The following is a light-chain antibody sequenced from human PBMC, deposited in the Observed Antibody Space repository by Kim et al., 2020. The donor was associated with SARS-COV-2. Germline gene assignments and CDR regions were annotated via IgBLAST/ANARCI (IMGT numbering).Light chain of an antibody. CDR1: QSVSSN. V-gene: IGKV3-15*01. CDR3: QQYNNWSWT. CDR2: GAS. Sequence: EIVMTQSPATLSVSPGERATLSCRASQSVSSNLAWYQQKPGQAPRLRIYGASTRATGIPARFSGSGSGTEFTLTISSLQSEDFAVYYCQQYNNWSWTFGQGTKVDIK. J-gene: IGKJ1*01.